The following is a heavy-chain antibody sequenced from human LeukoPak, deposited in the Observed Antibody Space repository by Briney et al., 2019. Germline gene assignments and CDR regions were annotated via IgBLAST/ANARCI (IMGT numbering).Heavy chain of an antibody. CDR3: AREDYSSSWYFSYYYCYYGMDV. J-gene: IGHJ6*02. Sequence: ASVKVSCKASGGTFTSYAISWVRQAPGQGLEWMGGIIPIFGTANYAQKFQGRVTITADESTSTAYMELSSLRSEDTAVYYCAREDYSSSWYFSYYYCYYGMDVWGQGTTVTVSS. D-gene: IGHD6-13*01. CDR1: GGTFTSYA. CDR2: IIPIFGTA. V-gene: IGHV1-69*01.